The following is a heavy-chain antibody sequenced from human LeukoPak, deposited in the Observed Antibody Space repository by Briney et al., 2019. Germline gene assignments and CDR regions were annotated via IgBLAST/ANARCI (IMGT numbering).Heavy chain of an antibody. Sequence: GGSLRLSCAAFGFIFSSCAMSWVRQAPGKGLEWVSAISGSGRSTYYADSVKGRFTISRDNSKNTLYLQMNSLRAEDTAVYYCAKDESMDHYDILTGPARNYFDYWGQGTLVTVSS. D-gene: IGHD3-9*01. CDR2: ISGSGRST. J-gene: IGHJ4*02. V-gene: IGHV3-23*01. CDR3: AKDESMDHYDILTGPARNYFDY. CDR1: GFIFSSCA.